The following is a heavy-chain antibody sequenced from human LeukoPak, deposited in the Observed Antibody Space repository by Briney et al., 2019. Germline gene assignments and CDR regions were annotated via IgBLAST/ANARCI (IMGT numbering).Heavy chain of an antibody. Sequence: ASVKVSCKASGYXFIDYYIHWVRQAPGQGLEWMGWINPNTGGTSYAQNFRGRVTMTRDTSITTAHMELTGLTSDDTAVYYCASGYSSSGIDPWGQGTLVTVSS. J-gene: IGHJ5*02. CDR1: GYXFIDYY. V-gene: IGHV1-2*02. D-gene: IGHD6-13*01. CDR2: INPNTGGT. CDR3: ASGYSSSGIDP.